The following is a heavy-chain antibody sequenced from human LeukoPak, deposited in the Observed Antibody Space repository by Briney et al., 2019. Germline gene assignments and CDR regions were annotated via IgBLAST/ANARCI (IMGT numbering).Heavy chain of an antibody. CDR3: ARGRGGYIYGIYYYYAMDV. J-gene: IGHJ6*02. D-gene: IGHD5-18*01. V-gene: IGHV1-69*13. CDR1: GGTFSSYA. CDR2: IIPIFGTA. Sequence: GASVKVSCTASGGTFSSYAISWVRQAPGQGLEWMGGIIPIFGTANYAQKFQGRVTITADESTSTAYMELSSLSSEDTAVYYCARGRGGYIYGIYYYYAMDVWGQGTTVTVSS.